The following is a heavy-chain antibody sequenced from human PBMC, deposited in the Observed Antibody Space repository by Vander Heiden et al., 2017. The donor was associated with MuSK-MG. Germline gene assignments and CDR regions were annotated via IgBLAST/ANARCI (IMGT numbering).Heavy chain of an antibody. CDR2: TYTSGST. J-gene: IGHJ2*01. V-gene: IGHV4-4*07. CDR1: GGSISSYY. CDR3: ARDGPGFWYFDL. Sequence: QVQLQESGPGLVKPSETLSLTCTVSGGSISSYYWSWIRQPAGKGLEWIGRTYTSGSTNYNPALKSRVTMSVDTSKKKFSLKLRSVTAADTAVYYCARDGPGFWYFDLWGRGTMVTVSS.